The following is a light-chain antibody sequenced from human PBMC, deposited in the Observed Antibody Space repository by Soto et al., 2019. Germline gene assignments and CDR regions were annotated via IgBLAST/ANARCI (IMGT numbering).Light chain of an antibody. CDR2: GAS. Sequence: TQSPATLSVSPGDRATLSCRASQSVGSSLAWYQQKRGQPPRLLIYGASSRESGVPDRFSGSGSGTEFVLTVTSLQSDDSAVYSCQQYNSWPPTFGQGTKV. CDR3: QQYNSWPPT. V-gene: IGKV3-15*01. CDR1: QSVGSS. J-gene: IGKJ1*01.